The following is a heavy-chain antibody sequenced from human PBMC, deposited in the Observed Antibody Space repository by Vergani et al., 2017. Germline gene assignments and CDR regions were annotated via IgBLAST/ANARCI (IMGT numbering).Heavy chain of an antibody. V-gene: IGHV1-46*01. CDR2: INPSGGST. Sequence: QVQLVQSGAEVKKPGASVKVSCKASGYTFTSYYMHWVRQAPGQGLEWMGIINPSGGSTSYAQKFQGRVTITADESTSTAYMELSSLRSEDTAVYYCARHCSSTSCYRPKDYYYYMDVWGKGTTVTVSS. D-gene: IGHD2-2*02. CDR1: GYTFTSYY. CDR3: ARHCSSTSCYRPKDYYYYMDV. J-gene: IGHJ6*03.